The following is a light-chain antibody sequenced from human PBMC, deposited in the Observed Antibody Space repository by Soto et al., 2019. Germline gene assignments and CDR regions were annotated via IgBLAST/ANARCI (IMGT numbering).Light chain of an antibody. J-gene: IGKJ1*01. CDR1: QSVSSNY. CDR3: QQYGGSPRT. CDR2: GAS. Sequence: EILLTQSPGTPSLSPGERATLSCRASQSVSSNYLAWYQQKSGQAPRLLIYGASSRATGIPDRFSGSGSGTDFTLTISRLEPEDLAVYYCQQYGGSPRTFGQGTKVEI. V-gene: IGKV3-20*01.